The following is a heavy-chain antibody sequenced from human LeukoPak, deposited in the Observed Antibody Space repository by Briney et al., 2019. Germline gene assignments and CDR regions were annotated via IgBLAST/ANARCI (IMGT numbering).Heavy chain of an antibody. CDR3: ARESYCSGGSCYEEGAFDI. CDR2: IYYSGST. Sequence: SETLSLTCTVSGGSISSYFWSWIRQPPGKGLEWIGYIYYSGSTNYNPSLKSRVTISVDTSKNQFSLKLSSVTAADTAVYYCARESYCSGGSCYEEGAFDIWGQGTMVTVSS. J-gene: IGHJ3*02. D-gene: IGHD2-15*01. CDR1: GGSISSYF. V-gene: IGHV4-59*01.